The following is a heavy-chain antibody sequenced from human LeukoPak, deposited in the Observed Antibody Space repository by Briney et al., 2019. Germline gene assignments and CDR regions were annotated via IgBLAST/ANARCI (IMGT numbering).Heavy chain of an antibody. CDR3: SRESGPFCPFGY. V-gene: IGHV4/OR15-8*02. J-gene: IGHJ4*02. D-gene: IGHD1-26*01. CDR2: ISLAGQT. Sequence: KPSETLSLTCGVSGGSISGTNWWSWVRQPPGQGLEWIGEISLAGQTNYNPSLNRRVTMSLDKSSNQLSLHLTSVTAADTATYFCSRESGPFCPFGYWGQGTLVIVSS. CDR1: GGSISGTNW.